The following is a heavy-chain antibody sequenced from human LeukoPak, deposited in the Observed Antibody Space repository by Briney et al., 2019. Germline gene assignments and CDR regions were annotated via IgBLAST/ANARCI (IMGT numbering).Heavy chain of an antibody. Sequence: GASVKVSCKASGYTFTGYYMHWVRQAPGQGLEWMGWINPNSGGTNYAQKFQGRVTMTRDTSISTAYMELSRLRSDDTAVYYRARVSLLPELYGDYVNYFDYWGQGTLVTVSS. J-gene: IGHJ4*02. V-gene: IGHV1-2*02. CDR1: GYTFTGYY. D-gene: IGHD4-17*01. CDR3: ARVSLLPELYGDYVNYFDY. CDR2: INPNSGGT.